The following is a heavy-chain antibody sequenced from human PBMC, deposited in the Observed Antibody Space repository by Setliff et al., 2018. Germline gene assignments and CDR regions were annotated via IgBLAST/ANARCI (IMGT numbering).Heavy chain of an antibody. CDR3: ARVSSYGSGSYYYYYYGMDV. D-gene: IGHD3-10*01. Sequence: PSETLSLTCAVYGGSFSGYYWSWIRQPPGKGLEWIGEINHSGSTNYNPSLKSRVTISVDTSKNQFSLKLSSVTAADTAVYYCARVSSYGSGSYYYYYYGMDVWGQGTTVTV. CDR1: GGSFSGYY. V-gene: IGHV4-34*01. CDR2: INHSGST. J-gene: IGHJ6*02.